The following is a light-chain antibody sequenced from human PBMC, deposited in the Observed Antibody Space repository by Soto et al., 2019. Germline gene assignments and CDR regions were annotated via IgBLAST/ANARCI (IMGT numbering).Light chain of an antibody. CDR3: QHYDNSVWT. CDR1: ESVSSTT. V-gene: IGKV3-20*01. J-gene: IGKJ1*01. CDR2: GVS. Sequence: EIALTQSPGTLSLSPGERATLSCRASESVSSTTLAWYQQKPGQAPRLLMYGVSTSATGIPDRFSGSGSGTDFTLTINRLEPEDFAVYFCQHYDNSVWTFGQGTKVEIK.